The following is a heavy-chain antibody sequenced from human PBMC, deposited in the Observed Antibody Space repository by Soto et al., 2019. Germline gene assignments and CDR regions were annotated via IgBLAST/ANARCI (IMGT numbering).Heavy chain of an antibody. V-gene: IGHV3-23*01. CDR3: ARNDVVVVAATPGDYYYGMDV. D-gene: IGHD2-15*01. Sequence: GGSLRLSCAASGFTFSSFALSWVRQAPGKGLEWVSAISGSGDGIDYADSVKGQFTISRDNAKNSLYLQMNSLRAEDTAVYYCARNDVVVVAATPGDYYYGMDVWGQGTTVTVSS. J-gene: IGHJ6*02. CDR2: ISGSGDGI. CDR1: GFTFSSFA.